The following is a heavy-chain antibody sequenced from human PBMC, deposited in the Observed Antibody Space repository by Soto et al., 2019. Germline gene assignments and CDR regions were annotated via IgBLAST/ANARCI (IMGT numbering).Heavy chain of an antibody. CDR1: GFSFSDHG. CDR3: ANAGYLGYASIKAY. D-gene: IGHD6-13*01. Sequence: QVQLVESGGGVVQPGTSLRLSCAASGFSFSDHGMHWVRQAPGKGLEWVTVISFDGSNKYYTGSVKGRFTIARDNSKNTVYLPMNSLRVEDTAVYYCANAGYLGYASIKAYWGQGNLVTVSS. CDR2: ISFDGSNK. V-gene: IGHV3-30*18. J-gene: IGHJ4*02.